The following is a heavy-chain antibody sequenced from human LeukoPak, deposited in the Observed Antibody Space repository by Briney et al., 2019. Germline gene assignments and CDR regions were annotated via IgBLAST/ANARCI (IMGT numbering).Heavy chain of an antibody. CDR1: GGSFSGYY. D-gene: IGHD3-22*01. J-gene: IGHJ4*02. V-gene: IGHV4-59*01. Sequence: LETLSLTCTVSGGSFSGYYCSWIRQPPGKGLEWIGDIYFSGSPNYNPSLKSRVTISVDTSKNQFSLKLSSVTAAGTDVYYCARAGPSGYTDYWGQGTLVTVSS. CDR3: ARAGPSGYTDY. CDR2: IYFSGSP.